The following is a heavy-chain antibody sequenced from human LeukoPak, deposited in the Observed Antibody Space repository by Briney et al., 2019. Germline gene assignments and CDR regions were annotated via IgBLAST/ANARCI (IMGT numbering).Heavy chain of an antibody. D-gene: IGHD3-10*01. J-gene: IGHJ4*02. Sequence: PSETLSLTCTVSGYSISSDYYWGWIRQPPGKGLEWIGSIYHSGSTYYNPSLKSRVIISVDTSKNQFSLKLSSVTAADTAVCYCARDGEEVDSWGQGTLVTVSS. CDR1: GYSISSDYY. CDR2: IYHSGST. V-gene: IGHV4-38-2*02. CDR3: ARDGEEVDS.